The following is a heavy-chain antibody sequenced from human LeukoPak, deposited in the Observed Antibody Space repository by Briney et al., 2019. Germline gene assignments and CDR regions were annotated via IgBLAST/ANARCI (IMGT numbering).Heavy chain of an antibody. Sequence: GGSLRLSCAASGFTFSSYWMHWVRQAPGKGLVWVSRINSDGGSTTYADSVKGRFTISRDNAKNTLYLQMNSLRAEDTAVYYCARRNYDILTGYYIFDYWGQGTLVAVSS. D-gene: IGHD3-9*01. V-gene: IGHV3-74*01. CDR2: INSDGGST. CDR3: ARRNYDILTGYYIFDY. CDR1: GFTFSSYW. J-gene: IGHJ4*02.